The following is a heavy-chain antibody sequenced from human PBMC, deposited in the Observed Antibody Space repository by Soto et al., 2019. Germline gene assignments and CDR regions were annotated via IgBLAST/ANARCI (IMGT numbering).Heavy chain of an antibody. V-gene: IGHV3-53*01. Sequence: PVGSLRLSCAISGFSVSSNYLSWVRQARGKGLEWVSVHYSGGSTYYADSVQGRFTISRDKSNNTLYLQMRRVRAEDTAVYFCARHRHPRGTVGATSPLDPWGQGTQVTVSS. J-gene: IGHJ5*02. CDR2: HYSGGST. CDR1: GFSVSSNY. CDR3: ARHRHPRGTVGATSPLDP. D-gene: IGHD1-26*01.